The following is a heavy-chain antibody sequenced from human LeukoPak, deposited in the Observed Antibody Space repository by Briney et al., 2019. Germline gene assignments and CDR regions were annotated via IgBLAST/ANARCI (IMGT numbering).Heavy chain of an antibody. CDR2: INRGGDT. Sequence: SETLSLTCAVSGGSFSGHYWSWIRQTAGKGLEWIGEINRGGDTNYNPALKNRVTLSIDTSRNQFSMRLSSLTAADTAVYYCARGYGSGSYFEYWGQGTLVTVSS. CDR1: GGSFSGHY. D-gene: IGHD3-10*01. J-gene: IGHJ4*02. CDR3: ARGYGSGSYFEY. V-gene: IGHV4-34*01.